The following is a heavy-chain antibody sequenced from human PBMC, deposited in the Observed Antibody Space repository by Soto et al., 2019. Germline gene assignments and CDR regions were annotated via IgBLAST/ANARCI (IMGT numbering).Heavy chain of an antibody. CDR1: GYTFPSYG. J-gene: IGHJ4*02. V-gene: IGHV1-18*04. CDR3: ARDKVAAAIYFDY. CDR2: ISAYNGNT. D-gene: IGHD6-25*01. Sequence: ASVKVSCKASGYTFPSYGISWVRQAPGQGLEWMGWISAYNGNTNYAQKLQGRVTMTTDTSTSTAYMELRSLRADAAAEYYCARDKVAAAIYFDYWGQGTLVTVSS.